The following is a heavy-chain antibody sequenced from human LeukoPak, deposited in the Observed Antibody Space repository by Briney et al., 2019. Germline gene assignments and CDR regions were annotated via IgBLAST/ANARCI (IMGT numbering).Heavy chain of an antibody. CDR1: GYSFTSYW. V-gene: IGHV5-51*01. J-gene: IGHJ5*02. CDR2: IYPGDSDT. CDR3: ARAWGIAAAYWFDP. Sequence: AESLKISCKGSGYSFTSYWIGWVRQMPGKGLVWMGIIYPGDSDTRYSPSFQGQVTISADNSISTAYLQWNSLKASDTAMYYCARAWGIAAAYWFDPWGQGTLVTVSS. D-gene: IGHD6-13*01.